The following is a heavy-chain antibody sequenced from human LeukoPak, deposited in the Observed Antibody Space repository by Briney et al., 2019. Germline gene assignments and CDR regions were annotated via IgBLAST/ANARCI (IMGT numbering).Heavy chain of an antibody. J-gene: IGHJ6*03. Sequence: SETLSLTCLVTGGSMTNYYWSWIRQPAGKGLEWIGRIYTSGSTNYNPSLKSRVTMSVDTSKNQFSLKLSSVTAADTAVYYCARGGIASYYMDVWAKGPRSPSP. CDR3: ARGGIASYYMDV. V-gene: IGHV4-4*07. CDR1: GGSMTNYY. CDR2: IYTSGST. D-gene: IGHD6-13*01.